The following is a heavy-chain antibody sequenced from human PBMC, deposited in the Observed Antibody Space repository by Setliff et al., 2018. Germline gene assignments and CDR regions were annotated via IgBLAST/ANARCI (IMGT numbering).Heavy chain of an antibody. Sequence: SETLSLTCKVSGDSMNSGVYYWAWIRQPPGRGLEWIGRIYSGGTTYYNSSLKSRVTISVDTSKSQFSLRLNSVTAADTAVYYCARTGTYRYFDYWGRGTLVTVSS. D-gene: IGHD1-1*01. V-gene: IGHV4-39*01. CDR2: IYSGGTT. J-gene: IGHJ4*02. CDR1: GDSMNSGVYY. CDR3: ARTGTYRYFDY.